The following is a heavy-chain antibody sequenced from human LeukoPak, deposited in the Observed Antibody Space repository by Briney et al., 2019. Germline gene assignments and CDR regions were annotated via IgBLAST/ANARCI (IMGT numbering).Heavy chain of an antibody. J-gene: IGHJ5*02. Sequence: PGRSLRLSCAASGFTFSSYGMHWVRQAPGKGLEWVAVISYDGSNKYYADSVKGRFTISRDNSKNTLYLQMNSLRAEDTAVYYCAKDIDFWSGTTTIPNWFDPWGQGTLVTVSS. D-gene: IGHD3-3*01. CDR3: AKDIDFWSGTTTIPNWFDP. CDR1: GFTFSSYG. CDR2: ISYDGSNK. V-gene: IGHV3-30*18.